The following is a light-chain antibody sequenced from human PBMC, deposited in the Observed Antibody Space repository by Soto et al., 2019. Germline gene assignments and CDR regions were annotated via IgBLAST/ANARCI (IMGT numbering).Light chain of an antibody. CDR3: QQYHNSPRP. V-gene: IGKV3-20*01. CDR2: AAS. CDR1: QSVSSGF. J-gene: IGKJ1*01. Sequence: EIVLTQSPGTLSLSPGERATLSCRASQSVSSGFLAWYQQKPGQAPRLLIYAASARATGIPDRFSGSGSGTDFTLTVSRLEPEDFAVYYCQQYHNSPRPFGQGTKV.